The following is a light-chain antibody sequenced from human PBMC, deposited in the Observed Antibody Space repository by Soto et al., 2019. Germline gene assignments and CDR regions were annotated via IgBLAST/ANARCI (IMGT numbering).Light chain of an antibody. J-gene: IGLJ1*01. CDR2: DVT. CDR1: SSDVGGYNY. Sequence: QSALTQPRSVSGSPGXSVTISCTGTSSDVGGYNYVSWYQQHPGKAPKLMIYDVTKRPSGVPDRFSGSKSGTTASLTISGLQAEDEADYYCCSFAGGNTFAFGTGTKLTVL. CDR3: CSFAGGNTFA. V-gene: IGLV2-11*01.